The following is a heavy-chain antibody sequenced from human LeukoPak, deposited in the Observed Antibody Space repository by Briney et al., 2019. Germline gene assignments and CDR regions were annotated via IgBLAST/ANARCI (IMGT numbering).Heavy chain of an antibody. V-gene: IGHV1-8*01. CDR2: MNPNSGNT. CDR3: ARGTTVTIDYYYYGMDV. CDR1: GYTFTSYD. J-gene: IGHJ6*02. Sequence: ASVKVPCKASGYTFTSYDINWVRQATGQGLEWMGWMNPNSGNTGYAQKFQGRVTMTRNTSISTAYMELSSLRSEDTAVYYCARGTTVTIDYYYYGMDVWGQGTTVTVSS. D-gene: IGHD4-17*01.